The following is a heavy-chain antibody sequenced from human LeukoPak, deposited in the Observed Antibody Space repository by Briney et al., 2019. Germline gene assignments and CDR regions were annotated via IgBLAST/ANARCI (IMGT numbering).Heavy chain of an antibody. CDR1: GGSISSSNW. CDR2: IYHGGST. J-gene: IGHJ4*02. CDR3: ASQIAASYYFDY. V-gene: IGHV4-4*02. D-gene: IGHD6-6*01. Sequence: PSGTLSLTCAVSGGSISSSNWWSWVRQPPGKGLEWIGEIYHGGSTNYNPSLKSRVTISVDKSKNQFSLKLSSVTAADTAVYYCASQIAASYYFDYWGQGTLVTVSS.